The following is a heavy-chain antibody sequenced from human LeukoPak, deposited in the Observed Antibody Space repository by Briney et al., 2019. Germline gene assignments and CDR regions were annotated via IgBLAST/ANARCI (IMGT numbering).Heavy chain of an antibody. D-gene: IGHD2-2*01. CDR1: GGSISSYY. J-gene: IGHJ5*02. CDR3: AREGGYCSSTSCRDGWFDP. Sequence: PSETLSLTCTVSGGSISSYYWSWIRQPPGKGLEWIGYIYYSGSTSYNPSLKSRVTISVDTSKNQISLKVRSVTAADTAVYYCAREGGYCSSTSCRDGWFDPWGQGTLVTVSS. V-gene: IGHV4-59*01. CDR2: IYYSGST.